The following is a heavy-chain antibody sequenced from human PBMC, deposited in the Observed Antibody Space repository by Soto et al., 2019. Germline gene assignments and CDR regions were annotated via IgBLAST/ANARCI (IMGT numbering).Heavy chain of an antibody. J-gene: IGHJ4*02. CDR1: GFTFSSYA. CDR3: AKGSGHCSGGTCYAPTDY. D-gene: IGHD2-15*01. Sequence: EVQLLESGGGLVQPGGSLRLSCAASGFTFSSYAMSWVRQAPGKGLEWVSAISTSGGGTYYADSVKGRFTISRDNSKHTRYLQMNSLRVEDTAVYYCAKGSGHCSGGTCYAPTDYWGQGTLVSVSS. V-gene: IGHV3-23*01. CDR2: ISTSGGGT.